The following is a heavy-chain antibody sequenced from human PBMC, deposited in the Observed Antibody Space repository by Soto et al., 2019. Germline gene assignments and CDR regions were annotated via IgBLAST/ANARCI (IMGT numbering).Heavy chain of an antibody. CDR1: GYTFNIYY. CDR2: VNPSGGHT. V-gene: IGHV1-46*02. CDR3: ARGGHVVVVTAALDY. D-gene: IGHD2-21*02. J-gene: IGHJ4*02. Sequence: ASVKVSCKASGYTFNIYYIHWVRQAPGQGLEWMGTVNPSGGHTTYAQHFLGRVTMTRDTSTSTLYMELTGLTSDDTAIYYCARGGHVVVVTAALDYWGQGTLVTVSS.